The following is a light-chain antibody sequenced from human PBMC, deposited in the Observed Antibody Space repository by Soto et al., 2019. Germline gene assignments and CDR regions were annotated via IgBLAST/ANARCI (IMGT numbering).Light chain of an antibody. CDR1: QTIDKW. CDR3: QQYSRFSCT. J-gene: IGKJ1*01. Sequence: DIQMTQSPSTLSASVGDRVTITCRASQTIDKWLAWYQQKPGKAPKLLIYKASILQSGVPSRFSGSGSGTEFTPTTTSLQPDDHGYYVCQQYSRFSCTFGQGTKVEIK. CDR2: KAS. V-gene: IGKV1-5*03.